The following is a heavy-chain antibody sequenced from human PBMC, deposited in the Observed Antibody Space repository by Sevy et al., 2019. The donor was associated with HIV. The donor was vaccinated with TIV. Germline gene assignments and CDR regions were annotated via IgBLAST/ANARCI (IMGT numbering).Heavy chain of an antibody. CDR3: AREPRVSSRSPSLVDY. D-gene: IGHD6-13*01. CDR1: GFTFSSYS. V-gene: IGHV3-48*02. Sequence: GGSLRLSCAASGFTFSSYSMNWVRQAPGKGLEWVSYISSSSSTIYYADSVKGRFTISRDNAKNSLYLQMNSLRDEDTAVYYCAREPRVSSRSPSLVDYWGQGTLVTVSS. J-gene: IGHJ4*02. CDR2: ISSSSSTI.